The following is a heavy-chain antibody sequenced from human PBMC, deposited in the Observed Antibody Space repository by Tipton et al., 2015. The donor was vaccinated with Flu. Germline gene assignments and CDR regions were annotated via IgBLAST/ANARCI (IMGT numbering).Heavy chain of an antibody. CDR2: IYPGDSDT. J-gene: IGHJ4*02. CDR1: GYTFTNYW. V-gene: IGHV5-51*01. D-gene: IGHD3-22*01. CDR3: VRQPHFSGSGYPPEFDF. Sequence: QLVQSGAEVKKPGESLKISCKGSGYTFTNYWIGWVRQMPGKGLEWMGIIYPGDSDTRYSPSFQGQVTISADKSISTAYLQWSSLKASDTAMYYCVRQPHFSGSGYPPEFDFWGQGTLVIVSS.